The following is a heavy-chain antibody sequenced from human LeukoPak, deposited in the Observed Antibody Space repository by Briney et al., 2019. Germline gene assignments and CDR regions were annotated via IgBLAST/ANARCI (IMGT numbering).Heavy chain of an antibody. J-gene: IGHJ4*02. CDR2: ISNSGGT. CDR3: ARGGASSIPLDY. D-gene: IGHD1-26*01. CDR1: GGSIGGNSY. Sequence: PSETLSLTCTVSGGSIGGNSYWSWIRQPPGKGPEWIGHISNSGGTYYSPSLSSRVTISLDTSKNQFSLKLRSVIAADTAVYYCARGGASSIPLDYWGRGTLVTVSS. V-gene: IGHV4-61*01.